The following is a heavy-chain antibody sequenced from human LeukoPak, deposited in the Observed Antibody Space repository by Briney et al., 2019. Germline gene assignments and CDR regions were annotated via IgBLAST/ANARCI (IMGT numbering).Heavy chain of an antibody. D-gene: IGHD3-16*01. CDR3: AKDREYSYVYDAFDI. CDR1: GFTFSSFA. V-gene: IGHV3-23*01. CDR2: ISGSGVST. Sequence: GGSLRLSCAASGFTFSSFAMSWVRQAPGKGLEWVSGISGSGVSTYYADSVKGRFTISRDNSKNTLYLQMNSLRAEDTAVYYCAKDREYSYVYDAFDIWGQGTLVTVSS. J-gene: IGHJ3*02.